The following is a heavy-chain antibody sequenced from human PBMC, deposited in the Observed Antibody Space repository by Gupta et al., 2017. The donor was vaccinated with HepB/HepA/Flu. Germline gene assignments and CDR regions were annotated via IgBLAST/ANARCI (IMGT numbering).Heavy chain of an antibody. V-gene: IGHV3-21*01. CDR2: ISSSSSYI. J-gene: IGHJ4*02. D-gene: IGHD5-24*01. Sequence: EVQLVESGGGLVKPGGSLRLSCAASGFTFSSYSMNWVRQAPGKGLEWVSSISSSSSYIYYADSVKGRFTISRDNAKNSLYLQMNSMRAEDTAVYYCARELEGYKSHFDYWGQGTLVTVSS. CDR1: GFTFSSYS. CDR3: ARELEGYKSHFDY.